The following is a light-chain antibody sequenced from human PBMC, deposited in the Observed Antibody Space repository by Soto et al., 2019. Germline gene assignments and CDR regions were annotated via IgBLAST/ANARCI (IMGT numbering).Light chain of an antibody. CDR2: DTT. V-gene: IGLV1-40*01. Sequence: QSVLTQPPSVSGAPGQSVTISCIGSGSNIGAGYDVHWYQQLPGVAPKLLIFDTTNRPSGVPGRFSGSKSGNTASLTISGLQAEDEADYYCSSYTSSSTYVFGTGTKLTVL. CDR3: SSYTSSSTYV. CDR1: GSNIGAGYD. J-gene: IGLJ1*01.